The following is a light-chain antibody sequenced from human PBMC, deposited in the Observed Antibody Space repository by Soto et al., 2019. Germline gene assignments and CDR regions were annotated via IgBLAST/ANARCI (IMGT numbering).Light chain of an antibody. V-gene: IGKV3-15*01. CDR2: GAS. CDR3: QQYTNWPPYT. CDR1: QSVSSN. J-gene: IGKJ2*01. Sequence: EIVMTQSPATLSVSPGERATLSSSASQSVSSNLAWYQQKPGQAPRLLIYGASTRATGIPARFSGSGSGTAFTLTISSLQSEDFAVYYCQQYTNWPPYTFGQGTKLEIK.